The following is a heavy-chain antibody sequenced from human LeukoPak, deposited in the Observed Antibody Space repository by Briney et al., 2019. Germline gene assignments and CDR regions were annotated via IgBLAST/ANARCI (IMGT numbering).Heavy chain of an antibody. CDR1: GFTVSSNY. J-gene: IGHJ3*02. Sequence: PGGCLRLSCAASGFTVSSNYMSWVRQAPGKGRGWVSVIYSGGSTYYADSVEGRFTISRDNSKNTLYLQMNSLRAEDTAVYYCASLSGYANAFDIWGQGTMVTVSS. V-gene: IGHV3-53*01. CDR3: ASLSGYANAFDI. CDR2: IYSGGST. D-gene: IGHD3-22*01.